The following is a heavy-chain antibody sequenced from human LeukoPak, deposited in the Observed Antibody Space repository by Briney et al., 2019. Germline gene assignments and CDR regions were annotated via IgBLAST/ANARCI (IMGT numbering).Heavy chain of an antibody. J-gene: IGHJ5*02. CDR2: INWNGGST. V-gene: IGHV3-20*01. CDR1: GFTLSSYA. D-gene: IGHD4-17*01. Sequence: PGGSLRLSCAASGFTLSSYAMSWVRQAPGKGLEWVSGINWNGGSTGYADSVKGRFTISRDNAKNSLYLQMNSLRAEDTALYHCSRSNYGDSSPRNWFDPWGQGTLVTVSS. CDR3: SRSNYGDSSPRNWFDP.